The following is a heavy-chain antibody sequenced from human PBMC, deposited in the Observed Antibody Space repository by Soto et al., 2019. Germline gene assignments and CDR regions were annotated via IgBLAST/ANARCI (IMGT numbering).Heavy chain of an antibody. J-gene: IGHJ4*02. V-gene: IGHV3-11*01. CDR1: GFTFSDYY. CDR2: ISNSGRTL. CDR3: ARDLVAVSGGVYSSSSGGYFFDF. Sequence: QVQLVESGGGLVKPGGSLRLSCAASGFTFSDYYMSWIRQAPGKRLEWVSYISNSGRTLYYADSMKGRFTISRDNAKNSLYLQINSLRSEDTAVYYCARDLVAVSGGVYSSSSGGYFFDFWGQGTLVTVSS. D-gene: IGHD6-6*01.